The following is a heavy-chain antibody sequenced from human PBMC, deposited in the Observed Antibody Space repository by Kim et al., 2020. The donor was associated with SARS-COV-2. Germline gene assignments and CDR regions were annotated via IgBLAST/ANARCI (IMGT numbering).Heavy chain of an antibody. V-gene: IGHV4-34*01. CDR3: ASLGAAAGPWYFQH. Sequence: NPSLKSRVTISVDTSKNQFSLKLSSVTAADTAVYYCASLGAAAGPWYFQHWGQGTLVTVSS. J-gene: IGHJ1*01. D-gene: IGHD6-13*01.